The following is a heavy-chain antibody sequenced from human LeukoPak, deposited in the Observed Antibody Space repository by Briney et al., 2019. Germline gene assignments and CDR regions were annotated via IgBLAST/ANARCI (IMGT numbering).Heavy chain of an antibody. CDR1: GGSISSSSYY. CDR2: IYYSGST. V-gene: IGHV4-39*07. J-gene: IGHJ1*01. Sequence: PSETLSLTCTVSGGSISSSSYYWGWIRQPPGKGLEWIGSIYYSGSTYYNPSLKSRVTISVDTSKNQFSLKLSSVTAADTAVYYCARDLSQYYDFWSGYYTRSEYFQHWGQGTLVTVSS. CDR3: ARDLSQYYDFWSGYYTRSEYFQH. D-gene: IGHD3-3*01.